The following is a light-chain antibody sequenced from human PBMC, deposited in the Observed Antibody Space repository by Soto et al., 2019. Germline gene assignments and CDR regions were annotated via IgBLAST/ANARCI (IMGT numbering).Light chain of an antibody. CDR1: SSDVGGYNY. CDR3: SSYTSSSTLDV. J-gene: IGLJ1*01. Sequence: QSALTQPASVSGSPGQSITISCTGTSSDVGGYNYVSWYQQHPGKAPKLMIYEVSNRPSGVSNRFSGSKSGNTASLTISGLQAEDAADYYCSSYTSSSTLDVFGTGTKLTGL. CDR2: EVS. V-gene: IGLV2-14*01.